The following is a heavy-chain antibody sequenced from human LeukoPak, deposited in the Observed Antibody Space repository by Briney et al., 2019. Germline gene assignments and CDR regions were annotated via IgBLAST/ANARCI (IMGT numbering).Heavy chain of an antibody. D-gene: IGHD3-22*01. CDR1: GYSFTSYW. V-gene: IGHV5-51*01. J-gene: IGHJ5*02. CDR3: ASTPYYYDSSGVLNP. Sequence: GESLKISCKGSGYSFTSYWIGWVRQMPGKGLEWMGIIYPGDSDTRYSPSFQGPVTIPADQSLNTAYLQWNSLKASDTAMYYCASTPYYYDSSGVLNPGGQGPLVTVSS. CDR2: IYPGDSDT.